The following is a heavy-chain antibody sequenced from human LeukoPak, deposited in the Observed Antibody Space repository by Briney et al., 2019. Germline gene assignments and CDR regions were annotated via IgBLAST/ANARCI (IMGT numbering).Heavy chain of an antibody. CDR1: GFTFSSYS. V-gene: IGHV3-21*01. CDR3: ARGGIAQTYYDYVWGNPAGWFDP. J-gene: IGHJ5*02. Sequence: GGSLRLSCAASGFTFSSYSMNWVRQAPGKGLEWVSSISSSSSYIYYADSVKGRFTISRDNAKNSLYLQMNSRRAEDTAVYYCARGGIAQTYYDYVWGNPAGWFDPWGQGTLVTVSS. D-gene: IGHD3-16*01. CDR2: ISSSSSYI.